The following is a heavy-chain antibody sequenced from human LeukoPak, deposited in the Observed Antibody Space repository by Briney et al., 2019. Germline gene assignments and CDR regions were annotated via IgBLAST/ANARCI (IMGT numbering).Heavy chain of an antibody. J-gene: IGHJ6*03. CDR2: IRYDGSNK. CDR1: GFTFSSYG. V-gene: IGHV3-30*02. Sequence: PGGSLRLSCAASGFTFSSYGMHWVRQAPGKGLEWVAFIRYDGSNKYYADSVKGRFTISRDNSKNTLYLQMDSLRPEDTAVYYCAKECSGRGPGHYYYYMDVWGKGTTVTISS. CDR3: AKECSGRGPGHYYYYMDV. D-gene: IGHD1-26*01.